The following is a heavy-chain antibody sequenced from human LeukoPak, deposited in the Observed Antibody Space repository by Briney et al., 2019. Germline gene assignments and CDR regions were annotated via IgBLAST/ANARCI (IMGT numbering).Heavy chain of an antibody. J-gene: IGHJ5*02. CDR2: IYYSGST. CDR3: ARIRERAWFDP. D-gene: IGHD1-26*01. V-gene: IGHV4-59*01. CDR1: GGSISSYY. Sequence: SETLSLTCTVSGGSISSYYWSWIRQPPGKGLEWIGYIYYSGSTNYNPSLKSRVTISVDTSKNQFSLKLSSVTAADTAVYYRARIRERAWFDPWGQGTLVTVSS.